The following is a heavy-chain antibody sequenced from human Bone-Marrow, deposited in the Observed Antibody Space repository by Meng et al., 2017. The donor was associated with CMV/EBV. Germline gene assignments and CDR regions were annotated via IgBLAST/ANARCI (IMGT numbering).Heavy chain of an antibody. J-gene: IGHJ6*02. D-gene: IGHD3-16*01. CDR1: GFTFSSYW. CDR2: INSDGSST. Sequence: GGSLRLSCAASGFTFSSYWMHWVRQAPGKGLVWVSRINSDGSSTSYADSVKGRFTISRDNAKNTLYLQMNSLRAEDTAVYYCAREIRGLARGYYYYGMDVWGQGTTVTVSS. V-gene: IGHV3-74*01. CDR3: AREIRGLARGYYYYGMDV.